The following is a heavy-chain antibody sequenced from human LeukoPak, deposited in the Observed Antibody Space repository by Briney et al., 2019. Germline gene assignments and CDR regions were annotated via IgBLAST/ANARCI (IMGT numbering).Heavy chain of an antibody. V-gene: IGHV4-39*07. Sequence: SETLSLTCTVSGGSISSSSYYWGWIRQPPGKGLEWIGSIYYSGSAYYNPSLKSRVTISVDTSKNQFSLKLTSVTAADTAVYYCARDPSGYSSRFDYWGQGTLVTVSS. CDR3: ARDPSGYSSRFDY. CDR1: GGSISSSSYY. D-gene: IGHD3-22*01. CDR2: IYYSGSA. J-gene: IGHJ4*02.